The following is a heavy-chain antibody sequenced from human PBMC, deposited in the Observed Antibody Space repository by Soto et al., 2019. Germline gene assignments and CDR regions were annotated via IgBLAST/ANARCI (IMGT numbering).Heavy chain of an antibody. Sequence: GGSLRLSCVASGFTFSDYEMNWVRQAPGKGLEWVSYISSSSSTIYYADSVKGRFTISRDNAKNSLYLQMHSLRVDDTALYYCASEGGFDWFDPWGQGTEVTVSS. J-gene: IGHJ5*02. CDR2: ISSSSSTI. CDR3: ASEGGFDWFDP. CDR1: GFTFSDYE. V-gene: IGHV3-48*03.